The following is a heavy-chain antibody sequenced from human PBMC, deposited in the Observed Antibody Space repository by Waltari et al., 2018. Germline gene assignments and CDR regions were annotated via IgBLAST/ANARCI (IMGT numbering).Heavy chain of an antibody. D-gene: IGHD6-19*01. V-gene: IGHV4-38-2*01. CDR1: GYSISSGYY. CDR3: ARHSSGWYWSYFDY. CDR2: IYHSGST. Sequence: QVQLQESGPGLVKPSETLSLTCAVSGYSISSGYYWGWIRQPPGKGLEWIGSIYHSGSTYYNPSLKSRVTISVDTSKNQFSLKLSSVTAADTAVYYCARHSSGWYWSYFDYWGQGTLVTVSS. J-gene: IGHJ4*02.